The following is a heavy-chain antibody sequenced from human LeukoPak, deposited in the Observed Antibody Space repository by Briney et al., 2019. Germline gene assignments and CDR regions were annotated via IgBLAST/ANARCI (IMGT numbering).Heavy chain of an antibody. D-gene: IGHD3-22*01. V-gene: IGHV3-48*04. Sequence: GGSLRLSCAASGFTFSSYSMNWVRQAPGKGLEWVSYISSSSSTIYYADSVKGRFTISRDNAKNSLYLQMNSLRAEDTAVYYCASKPPTYYYDSSGYYSDYWGQGTLVTVSS. CDR3: ASKPPTYYYDSSGYYSDY. J-gene: IGHJ4*02. CDR2: ISSSSSTI. CDR1: GFTFSSYS.